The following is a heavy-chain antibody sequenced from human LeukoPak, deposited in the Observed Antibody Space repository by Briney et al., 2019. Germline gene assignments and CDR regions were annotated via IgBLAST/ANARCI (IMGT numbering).Heavy chain of an antibody. CDR3: AKTLLDYGDYVDAFDI. CDR2: ISGSGGST. CDR1: GFTFSSYA. V-gene: IGHV3-23*01. Sequence: PGGSLRLSCAASGFTFSSYAMSWVRQAPGKGLEWVSAISGSGGSTYYADSVKGRFTISRDNSKNTLYLQMNSLRAEDTAVYYCAKTLLDYGDYVDAFDIWGQGTMVAVSS. D-gene: IGHD4-17*01. J-gene: IGHJ3*02.